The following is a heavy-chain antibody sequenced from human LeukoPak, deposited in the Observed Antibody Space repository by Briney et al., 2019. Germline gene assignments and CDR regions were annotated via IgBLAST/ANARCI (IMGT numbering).Heavy chain of an antibody. Sequence: GGSLRLSCAASGFTFSSYWMSWVRQAPGKGLEWVANIKEDGSEIHYVDSVKGRFTISRDNAKNSLYLQMNSLRAEDTSVYYCAREGSGRYVGTGAQSWGRGTLVTVSS. CDR3: AREGSGRYVGTGAQS. V-gene: IGHV3-7*01. D-gene: IGHD6-19*01. J-gene: IGHJ5*02. CDR1: GFTFSSYW. CDR2: IKEDGSEI.